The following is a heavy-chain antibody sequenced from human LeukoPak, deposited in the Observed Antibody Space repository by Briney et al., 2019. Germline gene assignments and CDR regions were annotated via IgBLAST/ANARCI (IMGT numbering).Heavy chain of an antibody. CDR3: ARGITIFGVVNY. V-gene: IGHV1-46*03. CDR2: INPSGGST. CDR1: GYTFTSYY. Sequence: ASVKVSCKASGYTFTSYYMHWVRQAPGRGLEWMGIINPSGGSTSYAQKFQGRVTMTRDTYTSTVYMELSSLRSEDTAVYYCARGITIFGVVNYWGQGTLVTVSS. J-gene: IGHJ4*02. D-gene: IGHD3-3*01.